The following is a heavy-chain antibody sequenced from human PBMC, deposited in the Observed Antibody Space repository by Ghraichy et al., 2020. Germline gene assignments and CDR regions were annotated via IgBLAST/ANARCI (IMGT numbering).Heavy chain of an antibody. Sequence: SQTLSLTCTISGGSISSYYWSWIRQPPGKGLESIGYIYYSGSTNYNPSLKSRVTISVDTSKNQFSLKLSSVTAADTAVYYCARSRYYDSSGYYPYYFDYWGQGTLVTVSS. V-gene: IGHV4-59*01. CDR3: ARSRYYDSSGYYPYYFDY. J-gene: IGHJ4*02. CDR1: GGSISSYY. D-gene: IGHD3-22*01. CDR2: IYYSGST.